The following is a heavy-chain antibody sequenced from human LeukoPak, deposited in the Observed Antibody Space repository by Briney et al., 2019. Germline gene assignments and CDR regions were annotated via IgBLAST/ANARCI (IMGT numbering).Heavy chain of an antibody. CDR2: IYYSGST. Sequence: SETLSLTCTVSGGSISSYYWSWIRQPPGKGLEWIGYIYYSGSTNYNPSLKSRVTISVDTSKNQFSLKLSSVTAADTAVYYCARGRVLGGDAFDFWGQGTMVTVSS. CDR1: GGSISSYY. J-gene: IGHJ3*01. V-gene: IGHV4-59*01. D-gene: IGHD3-3*01. CDR3: ARGRVLGGDAFDF.